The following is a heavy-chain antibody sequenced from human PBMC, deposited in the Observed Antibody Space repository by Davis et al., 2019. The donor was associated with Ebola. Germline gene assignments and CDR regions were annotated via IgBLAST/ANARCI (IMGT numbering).Heavy chain of an antibody. CDR1: GFTFSSYW. D-gene: IGHD6-13*01. J-gene: IGHJ4*02. CDR3: ARGIAAAGTSLY. CDR2: INSDGSST. Sequence: GESLKISCAASGFTFSSYWMHWVRQAPGKGLVWVSRINSDGSSTSYADSVKGRFTISRDNAKNTLYLQMNSLRAEDTAVYYCARGIAAAGTSLYWGQGTLVTVSS. V-gene: IGHV3-74*01.